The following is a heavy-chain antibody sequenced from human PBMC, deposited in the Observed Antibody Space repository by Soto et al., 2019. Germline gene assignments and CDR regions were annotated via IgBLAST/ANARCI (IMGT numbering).Heavy chain of an antibody. CDR3: ARGDPVLRFLEWLLYSRAFSS. D-gene: IGHD3-3*01. CDR1: GGSFSGYY. CDR2: INHSGST. J-gene: IGHJ5*01. V-gene: IGHV4-34*01. Sequence: SETLSLTCAVYGGSFSGYYWCWIRLPPGKGLEWIGEINHSGSTNYNPSLKSRVTISVDTSKNQFSLKLSSVTAADTAVYYCARGDPVLRFLEWLLYSRAFSSWGHGTLVTGSA.